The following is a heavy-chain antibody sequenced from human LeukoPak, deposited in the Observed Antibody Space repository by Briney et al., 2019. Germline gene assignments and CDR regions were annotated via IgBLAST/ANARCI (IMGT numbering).Heavy chain of an antibody. V-gene: IGHV4-4*07. Sequence: SETLSLTCTVSGGSISIYYWSWIRQPAGKGLEWIGRIYTSGSTNYNPSLKSRVTMSVDTSKNQFSLKLSSVTAADTAVYYCARSATYYDSWSGFVFDYWGQGTLVTVSS. D-gene: IGHD3-3*01. CDR2: IYTSGST. J-gene: IGHJ4*02. CDR1: GGSISIYY. CDR3: ARSATYYDSWSGFVFDY.